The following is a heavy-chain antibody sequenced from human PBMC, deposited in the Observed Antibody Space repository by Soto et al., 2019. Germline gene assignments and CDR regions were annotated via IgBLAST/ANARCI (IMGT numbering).Heavy chain of an antibody. D-gene: IGHD3-22*01. CDR3: ARVKTSGFHNWFDP. J-gene: IGHJ5*02. V-gene: IGHV1-18*01. Sequence: ASVKVSCKDSGGTSRNYVISWVRQAPGQGLEWMGWIIAIIGNTTYAQKFQGRVTMTTDTSTSTAYMELRSLRSDDTAVYYCARVKTSGFHNWFDPWGQGTLVTVSS. CDR2: IIAIIGNT. CDR1: GGTSRNYV.